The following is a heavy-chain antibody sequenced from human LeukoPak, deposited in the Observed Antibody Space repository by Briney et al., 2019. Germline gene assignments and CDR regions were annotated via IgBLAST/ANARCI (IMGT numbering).Heavy chain of an antibody. CDR1: GGSFSSYY. J-gene: IGHJ5*02. V-gene: IGHV4-34*01. D-gene: IGHD4-11*01. CDR2: INHSGST. CDR3: ARGVLAYSNYIHNWLDP. Sequence: PSETLSLTCAVYGGSFSSYYLSWIRQSPGKGLEWIGEINHSGSTNYNPSLKNRVTISVDTSKNQFSLKLSSVTAADTAVYYCARGVLAYSNYIHNWLDPWGQGTLVTVSS.